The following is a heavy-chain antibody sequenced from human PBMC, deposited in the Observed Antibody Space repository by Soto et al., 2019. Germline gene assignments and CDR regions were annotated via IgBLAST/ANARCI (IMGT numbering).Heavy chain of an antibody. D-gene: IGHD1-7*01. CDR2: IVVGSGNT. CDR3: ARRYGTTFDY. Sequence: ASVKVSCKASGFTFSSFAMQWVRQARGQRLEWIGWIVVGSGNTNSAQKFQERVTITRDMSTNTVYMELSSLRSEDTAVYYCARRYGTTFDYWGQGTLVTVSS. J-gene: IGHJ4*02. V-gene: IGHV1-58*02. CDR1: GFTFSSFA.